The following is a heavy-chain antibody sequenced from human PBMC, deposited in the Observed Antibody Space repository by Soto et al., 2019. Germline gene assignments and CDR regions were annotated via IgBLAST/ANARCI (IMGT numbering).Heavy chain of an antibody. CDR2: VDRSGSNT. D-gene: IGHD3-10*01. CDR3: ANIGDPTYGNWYFDL. CDR1: GFTFSSYA. J-gene: IGHJ2*01. V-gene: IGHV3-23*01. Sequence: EVQLLESGGDLVQPGGSLRLSCAASGFTFSSYAMSWVRQDPRKGLGWVSTVDRSGSNTYYTDSVKGRFTISRDNSKNTRFLQMNSLPAEDTAVYYCANIGDPTYGNWYFDLWGRGTLITVSS.